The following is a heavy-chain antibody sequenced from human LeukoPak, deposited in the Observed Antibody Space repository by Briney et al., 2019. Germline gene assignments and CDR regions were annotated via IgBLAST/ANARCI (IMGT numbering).Heavy chain of an antibody. Sequence: GGSLRLSCAASGFTFSSYEMNWVRQAPGKGLEWVSYISSSGSTICYADSVKGRFTISRDNAKNSLYLQMNSLRAEDTAVYYCARYGAVAGGVYWGQGTLVTVSS. V-gene: IGHV3-48*03. CDR2: ISSSGSTI. CDR3: ARYGAVAGGVY. J-gene: IGHJ4*02. CDR1: GFTFSSYE. D-gene: IGHD6-19*01.